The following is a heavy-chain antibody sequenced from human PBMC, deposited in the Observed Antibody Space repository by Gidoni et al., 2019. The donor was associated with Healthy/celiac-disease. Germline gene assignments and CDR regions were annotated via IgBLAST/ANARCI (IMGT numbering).Heavy chain of an antibody. D-gene: IGHD2-15*01. CDR1: GFTFSSSW. V-gene: IGHV3-74*01. Sequence: EVQLVESGGGLVQPGGSLRLACAASGFTFSSSWMHWVRQAPGKGLVWVSRINSDGSSTSYADSVKGRFTISRDNAKNTLYLQMNSLRAEDTAVYYCARVGLYCSGGSCYKLFDYWGQGTLVTVSS. CDR3: ARVGLYCSGGSCYKLFDY. J-gene: IGHJ4*02. CDR2: INSDGSST.